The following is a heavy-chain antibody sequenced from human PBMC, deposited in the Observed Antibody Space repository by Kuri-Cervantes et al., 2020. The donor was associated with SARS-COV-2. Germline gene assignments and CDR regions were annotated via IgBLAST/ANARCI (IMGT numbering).Heavy chain of an antibody. V-gene: IGHV3-21*05. Sequence: GGSLRLSCAASGFTFSSYEMNWVRQAPGKGLEWVSYISSSSSYTNYADSVEGRFTISRDNAKNSLYLQMNSLRAEDTAVYYCARDLYYYDSSGYYDYWGQGTLVTVSS. CDR2: ISSSSSYT. CDR1: GFTFSSYE. D-gene: IGHD3-22*01. CDR3: ARDLYYYDSSGYYDY. J-gene: IGHJ4*02.